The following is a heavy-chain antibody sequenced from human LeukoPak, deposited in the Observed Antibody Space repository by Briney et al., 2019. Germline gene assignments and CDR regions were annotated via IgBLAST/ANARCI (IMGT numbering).Heavy chain of an antibody. J-gene: IGHJ4*02. D-gene: IGHD3-22*01. V-gene: IGHV4-59*08. Sequence: SETLFLTCTVSGGSISSYYWSWIRQPPGKGLEWIGYIYYSGSTNYNPSLKSRVTISVDTSKNQFSLKLSSVTAADTAVYYCARHARYYYDSSGYYYYFDYWGQGTLVTVSS. CDR3: ARHARYYYDSSGYYYYFDY. CDR2: IYYSGST. CDR1: GGSISSYY.